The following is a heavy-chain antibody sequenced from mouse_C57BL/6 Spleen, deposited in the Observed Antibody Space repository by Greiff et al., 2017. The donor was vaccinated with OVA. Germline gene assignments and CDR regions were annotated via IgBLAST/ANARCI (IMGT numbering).Heavy chain of an antibody. Sequence: EVKLMESEGGLVQPGSSMKLSCTASGFTFSDYYMAWVRQVPEKGLEWVANINYDGSSTYYLDSLKSRFIISRDNAKNILYLQMSSLKSEDTATYYCARGGNYYGSSYDFDVWGTGTTVTVSS. D-gene: IGHD1-1*01. V-gene: IGHV5-16*01. J-gene: IGHJ1*03. CDR1: GFTFSDYY. CDR3: ARGGNYYGSSYDFDV. CDR2: INYDGSST.